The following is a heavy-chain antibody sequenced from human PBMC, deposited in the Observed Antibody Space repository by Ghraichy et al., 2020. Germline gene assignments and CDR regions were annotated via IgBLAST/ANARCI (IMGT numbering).Heavy chain of an antibody. CDR2: IYSGGST. Sequence: GGSLRLSCAASGFTVSSNYMSWVRQAPGKGLEWVSVIYSGGSTYYADSVKGRFTISRDNSKNTLYLQMNSLRAEDTAVYYCARDERIAVTAKYYYYGMDVWGQGTTVTVSS. J-gene: IGHJ6*02. V-gene: IGHV3-53*01. CDR1: GFTVSSNY. D-gene: IGHD6-19*01. CDR3: ARDERIAVTAKYYYYGMDV.